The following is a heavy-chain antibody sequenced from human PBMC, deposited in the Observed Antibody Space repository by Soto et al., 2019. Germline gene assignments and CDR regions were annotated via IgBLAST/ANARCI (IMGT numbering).Heavy chain of an antibody. CDR2: ISASGAYK. V-gene: IGHV3-21*01. CDR3: AGESYAIPGARDAMDV. CDR1: GFNFNTYS. D-gene: IGHD1-26*01. J-gene: IGHJ6*02. Sequence: GGSLRLSCAASGFNFNTYSMNWVRQAPGKGLQWVSFISASGAYKYYADSVRGRFTISRDNAKKSVFLEMNNLTADDTATYYCAGESYAIPGARDAMDVWGQGTTVTVSS.